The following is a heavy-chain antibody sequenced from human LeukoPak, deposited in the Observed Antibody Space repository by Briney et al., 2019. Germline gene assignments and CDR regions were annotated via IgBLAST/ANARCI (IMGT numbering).Heavy chain of an antibody. J-gene: IGHJ5*02. CDR2: INPGDSDT. CDR1: GYSFTSYW. Sequence: GESLKISWQGSGYSFTSYWIGWLRQMPGKGLEGMGIINPGDSDTRYSPSFQGQVTISADKSISTAYLQWSSLKASDTAMYYCARGIYGSGSYYNVFDWFDPWGQGTLVTVSS. D-gene: IGHD3-10*01. CDR3: ARGIYGSGSYYNVFDWFDP. V-gene: IGHV5-51*01.